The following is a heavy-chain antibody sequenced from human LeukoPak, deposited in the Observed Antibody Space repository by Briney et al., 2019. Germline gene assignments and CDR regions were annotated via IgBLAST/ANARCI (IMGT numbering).Heavy chain of an antibody. CDR1: GGFISSSSYY. D-gene: IGHD3-22*01. J-gene: IGHJ4*02. Sequence: ASETLSLTCTVSGGFISSSSYYWGWIRQPPGKGLEWIGGMYYSGSTYYNPSLMSRVTISVDTSKNQFSLKLSSVTAADTAVYYCARHEYYYDSSGYYYVTMPFDYWGQGTLVTVSS. CDR2: MYYSGST. CDR3: ARHEYYYDSSGYYYVTMPFDY. V-gene: IGHV4-39*01.